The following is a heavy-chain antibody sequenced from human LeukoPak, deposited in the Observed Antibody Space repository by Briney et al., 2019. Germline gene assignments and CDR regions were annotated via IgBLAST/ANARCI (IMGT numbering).Heavy chain of an antibody. CDR2: IYYSGST. Sequence: SETLSLTCTVSGGSISSSSYYWGWIRQPPGTGLEWIGSIYYSGSTYYNSSLKSRVTISVDTSKNQFSLKLSSVTAADTAVYYCASSRVGATSFDYWGQGTLVTVSS. CDR3: ASSRVGATSFDY. D-gene: IGHD1-26*01. J-gene: IGHJ4*02. V-gene: IGHV4-39*07. CDR1: GGSISSSSYY.